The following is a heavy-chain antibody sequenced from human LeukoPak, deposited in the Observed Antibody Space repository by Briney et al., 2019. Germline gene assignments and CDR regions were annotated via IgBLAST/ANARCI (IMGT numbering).Heavy chain of an antibody. Sequence: GGSLRLSCAVSEFTFSNYGMHWVRQAPGKGLEWVAFISYDGSNKYYADSVKGRFTISRDNSKNTLYLQMNSLRAEDTAVYYCARDREGTLDYWGQGTLVTVSS. CDR2: ISYDGSNK. J-gene: IGHJ4*02. CDR3: ARDREGTLDY. D-gene: IGHD1-26*01. V-gene: IGHV3-30*03. CDR1: EFTFSNYG.